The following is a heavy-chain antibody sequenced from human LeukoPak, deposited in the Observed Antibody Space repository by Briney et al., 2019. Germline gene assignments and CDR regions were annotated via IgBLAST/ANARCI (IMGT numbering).Heavy chain of an antibody. J-gene: IGHJ3*02. Sequence: SETLSLTCAVYGGSFSGYYWNYIRQTPGKGLEWIGEINHNGSTNYNPSLQSRVTILVDTSKNQVSLKLSSVTAADTAVYYCARGKALRFLDWLPPSGTFDIWGLGTMVSVSS. CDR3: ARGKALRFLDWLPPSGTFDI. D-gene: IGHD3-3*01. CDR2: INHNGST. V-gene: IGHV4-34*01. CDR1: GGSFSGYY.